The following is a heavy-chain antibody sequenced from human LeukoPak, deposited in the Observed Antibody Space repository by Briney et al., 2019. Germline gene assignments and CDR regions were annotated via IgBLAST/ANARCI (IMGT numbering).Heavy chain of an antibody. CDR2: IYHSGST. CDR3: VRQGNEVTNIDY. CDR1: GYSISSGYY. Sequence: SETLSLTCAVSGYSISSGYYWGWIRQPPGKGLEWIGSIYHSGSTYYNPSLKSRVTISVDTSKNQFSLKLSSVTAADTAVYYCVRQGNEVTNIDYWGQGTLVTVSS. V-gene: IGHV4-38-2*01. J-gene: IGHJ4*02. D-gene: IGHD4-23*01.